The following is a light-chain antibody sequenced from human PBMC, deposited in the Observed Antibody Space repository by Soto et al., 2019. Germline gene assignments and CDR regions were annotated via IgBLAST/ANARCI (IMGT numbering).Light chain of an antibody. Sequence: EFVLTQSPATLSLSPGERATLSCRASQSVSSYLAWYQQKPGQAPRLLIYDISNMATGIPARFSGSGSGTDFTLTISRLVPDYFGVYYCQQRGTFGGGTKVEIK. J-gene: IGKJ4*01. V-gene: IGKV3-11*01. CDR1: QSVSSY. CDR2: DIS. CDR3: QQRGT.